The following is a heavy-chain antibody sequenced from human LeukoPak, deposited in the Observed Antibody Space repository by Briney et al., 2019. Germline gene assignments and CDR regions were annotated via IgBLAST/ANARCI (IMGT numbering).Heavy chain of an antibody. Sequence: ASVKVSCKAPGYTFTSYGISWVRQAPGQGLEWMGWISAYNGNTNYAQKLQGRVTMTTDTSTSTAYMELRSLRSDDTAVYYCARSRVVVVPAASDAFDIWGQGTMVTVSS. CDR1: GYTFTSYG. J-gene: IGHJ3*02. CDR2: ISAYNGNT. CDR3: ARSRVVVVPAASDAFDI. V-gene: IGHV1-18*01. D-gene: IGHD2-2*01.